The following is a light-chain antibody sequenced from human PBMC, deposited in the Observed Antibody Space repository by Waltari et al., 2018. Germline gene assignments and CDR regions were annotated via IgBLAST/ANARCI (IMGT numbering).Light chain of an antibody. J-gene: IGKJ5*01. V-gene: IGKV3-20*01. CDR2: WAS. Sequence: EIVLTQSPGTLSLSPGERATLSCRASQSVSSNCLGWYQQKPGQAPRLLIYWASSRATGIPDRFSGSGSGTDFTLTISRLEPEDFAVYYCQQYGTSLPITFGQGTRLEIK. CDR1: QSVSSNC. CDR3: QQYGTSLPIT.